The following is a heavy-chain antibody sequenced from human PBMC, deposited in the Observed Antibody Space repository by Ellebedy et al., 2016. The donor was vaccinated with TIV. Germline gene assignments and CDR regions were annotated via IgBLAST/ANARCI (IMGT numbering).Heavy chain of an antibody. V-gene: IGHV3-11*01. CDR2: ISSSGSTI. D-gene: IGHD5-18*01. CDR3: ARDSPQDTAMVDY. CDR1: GFTFSDYY. Sequence: GESLKISCAASGFTFSDYYMSWIRQAPGKGLEWVSYISSSGSTIYYADSVKGRFTISRDNAKNSLYLQMNSLRAEDTAVYYCARDSPQDTAMVDYWGQGTLVTVSS. J-gene: IGHJ4*02.